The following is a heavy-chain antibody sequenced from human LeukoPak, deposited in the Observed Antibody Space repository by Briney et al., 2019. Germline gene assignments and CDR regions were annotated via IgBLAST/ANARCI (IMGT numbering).Heavy chain of an antibody. V-gene: IGHV5-51*01. CDR2: IYPGDSDT. CDR3: ARHDSSGWLYYYYGMDV. Sequence: GESLKISCKGSGYSFTSYWIGWVRQMPGKGLEWMGIIYPGDSDTRYSPSFQGQVTISADKSISTAYLQWSSLKASDTAMYYCARHDSSGWLYYYYGMDVWGQGTTVTVSS. CDR1: GYSFTSYW. D-gene: IGHD6-19*01. J-gene: IGHJ6*02.